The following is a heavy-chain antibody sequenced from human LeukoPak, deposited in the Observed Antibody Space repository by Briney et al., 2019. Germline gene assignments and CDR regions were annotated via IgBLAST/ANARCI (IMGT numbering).Heavy chain of an antibody. CDR1: GFTFSDYY. J-gene: IGHJ6*02. CDR3: ARSYDFWSGYYHMDV. D-gene: IGHD3-3*01. Sequence: GGSLGLSCAASGFTFSDYYMSWIRQAPGKGLEWVSYISSSGSTIYYADSVKGRFTISRDNAKNSLYLQMNSLRAEDTAVYYCARSYDFWSGYYHMDVWGQGTTVTVSS. V-gene: IGHV3-11*01. CDR2: ISSSGSTI.